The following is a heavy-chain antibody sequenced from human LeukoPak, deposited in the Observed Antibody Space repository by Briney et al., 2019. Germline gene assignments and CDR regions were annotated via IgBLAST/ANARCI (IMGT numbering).Heavy chain of an antibody. J-gene: IGHJ6*02. CDR3: ARDHCSSTSCYGMDV. V-gene: IGHV3-30*04. Sequence: GGSLRLSCAASGFTFSSYAMHWVRQAPGKGLEWVAFISYDGSNKYYADSVKGRFTISRDNSKNTLYLQMNSLRAEDTAVYYCARDHCSSTSCYGMDVWGQGTTVTVSS. CDR1: GFTFSSYA. CDR2: ISYDGSNK. D-gene: IGHD2-2*01.